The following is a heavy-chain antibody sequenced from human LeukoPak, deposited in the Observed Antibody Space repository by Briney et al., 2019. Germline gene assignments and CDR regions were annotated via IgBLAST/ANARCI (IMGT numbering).Heavy chain of an antibody. Sequence: PSETLSLTCTVSGGSISSHYWSWIRQPPGKGLEWIGYIYYSGSTNYNASLKSRVTISVDTSKNQFSLKLSSVTAADTAVYYCARLYYYDFWSGYYAWFDPWGQGTLVTVSS. CDR2: IYYSGST. V-gene: IGHV4-59*11. CDR1: GGSISSHY. J-gene: IGHJ5*02. D-gene: IGHD3-3*01. CDR3: ARLYYYDFWSGYYAWFDP.